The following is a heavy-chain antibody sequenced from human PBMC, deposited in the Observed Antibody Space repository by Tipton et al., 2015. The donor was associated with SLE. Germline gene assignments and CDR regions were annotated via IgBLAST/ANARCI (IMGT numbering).Heavy chain of an antibody. D-gene: IGHD6-19*01. CDR1: GFTFTNAW. Sequence: LRLSCAASGFTFTNAWMSWVRQAPGKGLEWVGYIYYSGSTNYNPSLKSRVTISVDTSKNQFSLKLSSVTAADTAVYYCARIGQWLIQGYFDLWGRGTLVTVSS. CDR2: IYYSGST. V-gene: IGHV4-59*08. CDR3: ARIGQWLIQGYFDL. J-gene: IGHJ2*01.